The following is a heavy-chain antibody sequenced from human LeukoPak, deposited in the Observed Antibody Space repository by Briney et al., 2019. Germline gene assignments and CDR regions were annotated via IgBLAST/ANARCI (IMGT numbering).Heavy chain of an antibody. CDR2: INVSGGFT. Sequence: ASVKVSCKASGYSFTSYHVHWVRQAPGQGLEWIGIINVSGGFTTYAQRFQDRVTMTRDTSTSTVYMELSSLRSDDTAVYYCARVQYYDSSGYYHFDYWGQGTLVTVSS. V-gene: IGHV1-46*01. J-gene: IGHJ4*02. D-gene: IGHD3-22*01. CDR3: ARVQYYDSSGYYHFDY. CDR1: GYSFTSYH.